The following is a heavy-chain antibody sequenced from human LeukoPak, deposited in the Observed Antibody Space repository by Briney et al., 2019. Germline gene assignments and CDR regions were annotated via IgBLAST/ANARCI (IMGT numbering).Heavy chain of an antibody. Sequence: SSETLSLTCTVSGGSISSYYWSWTRQPPGKGLEWIGYIYYSGSTNYNPSLKSRVTISVDTSKNQFSLKLSSVTAADTAVYYCARESRIVVVPAAISSWFDPWGQGTLVTVSS. D-gene: IGHD2-2*02. CDR3: ARESRIVVVPAAISSWFDP. J-gene: IGHJ5*02. CDR2: IYYSGST. V-gene: IGHV4-59*12. CDR1: GGSISSYY.